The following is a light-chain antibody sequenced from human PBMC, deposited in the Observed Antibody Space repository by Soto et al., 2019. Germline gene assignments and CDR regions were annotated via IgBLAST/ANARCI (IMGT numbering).Light chain of an antibody. Sequence: EIVLTQSPGTLSLSPGERATLSCRASQSVSSSYLAWYQQKPGQAPRLLIYGASSRATGIPDRFSGSGSGTDFILIISSLEPDDFAVYYCQQYGSSPLTFGGGTKVEIK. V-gene: IGKV3-20*01. J-gene: IGKJ4*01. CDR2: GAS. CDR1: QSVSSSY. CDR3: QQYGSSPLT.